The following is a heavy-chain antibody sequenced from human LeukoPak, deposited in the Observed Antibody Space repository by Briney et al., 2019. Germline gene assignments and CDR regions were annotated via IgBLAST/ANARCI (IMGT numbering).Heavy chain of an antibody. CDR2: ISGSGGST. V-gene: IGHV3-23*01. D-gene: IGHD6-13*01. CDR3: ANRGSSQPTYYFDY. J-gene: IGHJ4*02. CDR1: GFTVSSKY. Sequence: DPGRSLRLSCAASGFTVSSKYMSWVRQAPGKGLEWVSAISGSGGSTYYADSVKGRFTISRDNSKNTLYLQMNSLRAEDTALYYCANRGSSQPTYYFDYWGQGTLVTVSS.